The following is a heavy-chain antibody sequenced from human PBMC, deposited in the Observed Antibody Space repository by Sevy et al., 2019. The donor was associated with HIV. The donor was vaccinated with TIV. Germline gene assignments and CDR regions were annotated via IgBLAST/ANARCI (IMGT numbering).Heavy chain of an antibody. CDR3: ARRRHYGSGSYYNGDPTTIFDY. V-gene: IGHV4-39*01. CDR1: GGSISSSSYY. J-gene: IGHJ4*02. D-gene: IGHD3-10*01. CDR2: IYYSGST. Sequence: SETLSLTCTVSGGSISSSSYYWGWIRQPPGKGLEWIGSIYYSGSTYYNPSLKSRVTISVDTSKNQFSLKLSSVTAADTAVYYCARRRHYGSGSYYNGDPTTIFDYWGQRTLVTVSS.